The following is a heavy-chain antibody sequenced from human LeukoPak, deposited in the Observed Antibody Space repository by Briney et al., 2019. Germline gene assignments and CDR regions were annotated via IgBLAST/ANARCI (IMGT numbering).Heavy chain of an antibody. V-gene: IGHV4-34*01. Sequence: SETLSLTCAVYGGSFSGYYWSWIRQPPGKGLEWIGEINHSGSTNYNPSLKSRVTISVDRSKNQFSLKLSSVTAADTAVYYCARGGMATIMAFDIWGQGTMVTVSS. J-gene: IGHJ3*02. CDR3: ARGGMATIMAFDI. CDR1: GGSFSGYY. CDR2: INHSGST. D-gene: IGHD5-24*01.